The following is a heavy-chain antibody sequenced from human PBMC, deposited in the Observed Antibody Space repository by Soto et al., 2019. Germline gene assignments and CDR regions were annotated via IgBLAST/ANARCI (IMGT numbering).Heavy chain of an antibody. Sequence: QVQLQESGPGLVTPSGTLSLTCAVSGGSISSNNWWRWVRQPPGKGLEWIGEIYHEGNTHYNPSLKSRVTISVDKSKNHFALILSSLTAADTAVYYWAKRDGGGYWGQGTLVTVSS. V-gene: IGHV4-4*02. D-gene: IGHD2-15*01. CDR3: AKRDGGGY. J-gene: IGHJ4*02. CDR2: IYHEGNT. CDR1: GGSISSNNW.